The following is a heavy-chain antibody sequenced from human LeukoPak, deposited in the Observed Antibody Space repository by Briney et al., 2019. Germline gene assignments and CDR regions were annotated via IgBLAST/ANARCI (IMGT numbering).Heavy chain of an antibody. CDR3: ARGQYGDYA. V-gene: IGHV3-7*01. Sequence: GGSLRLSCAASGFTFSIYWMNWVRQAPGKGLEWVASINQDGSEKYYVDSVKGRFTISRDNGKNSLFLQMNSLRAEDTSVYYCARGQYGDYAWGQGTLVTVSS. CDR2: INQDGSEK. CDR1: GFTFSIYW. J-gene: IGHJ5*02. D-gene: IGHD4-17*01.